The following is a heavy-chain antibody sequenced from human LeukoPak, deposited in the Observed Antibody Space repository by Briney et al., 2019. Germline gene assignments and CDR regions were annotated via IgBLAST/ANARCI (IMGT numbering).Heavy chain of an antibody. J-gene: IGHJ5*02. D-gene: IGHD2-15*01. CDR2: MYYNRGTT. CDR3: ARVVYCSGGTCYSPWFDP. V-gene: IGHV1-8*02. Sequence: AASVKVSCKASGYTFINYDVTWVRQATGQGLEWMGWMYYNRGTTGYAQKFQGRTTMTRNTSISTAYMELSSLRSEDTAVYYCARVVYCSGGTCYSPWFDPWGQGTLVTVSS. CDR1: GYTFINYD.